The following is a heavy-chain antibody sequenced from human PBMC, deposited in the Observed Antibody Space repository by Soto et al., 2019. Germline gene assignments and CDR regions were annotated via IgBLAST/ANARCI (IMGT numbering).Heavy chain of an antibody. CDR1: GGSISSYY. J-gene: IGHJ4*02. CDR2: IYYSGST. D-gene: IGHD4-17*01. CDR3: ARVIRDYGDYIDY. V-gene: IGHV4-59*01. Sequence: SETLSLTCTVSGGSISSYYWSWIRQPPGKGLEWIGYIYYSGSTNYNPSLKSRVTISVDTSKNQFSLKLSSVTAADTAVYYCARVIRDYGDYIDYWGQGTLVTVSS.